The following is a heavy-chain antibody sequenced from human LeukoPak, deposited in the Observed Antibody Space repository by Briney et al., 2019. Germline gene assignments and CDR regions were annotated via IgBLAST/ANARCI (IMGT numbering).Heavy chain of an antibody. D-gene: IGHD3-22*01. Sequence: SETLSLTCTVSGGSISSSSYYWGWIRQPPGKGLEWIGSIYYSGSTYYNPSLKSRVTISVDTSKNQFSLKLSSVTAADTAVYYCAREFNYYDSSGYPDYWGQGTLVTVSS. CDR1: GGSISSSSYY. J-gene: IGHJ4*02. CDR3: AREFNYYDSSGYPDY. V-gene: IGHV4-39*07. CDR2: IYYSGST.